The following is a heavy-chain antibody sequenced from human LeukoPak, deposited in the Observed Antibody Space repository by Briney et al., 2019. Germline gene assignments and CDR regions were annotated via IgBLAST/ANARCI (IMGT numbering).Heavy chain of an antibody. CDR1: GFTFSSYA. V-gene: IGHV3-64*02. CDR2: ISSNGGST. J-gene: IGHJ4*02. D-gene: IGHD6-19*01. CDR3: ARSSGWSYYFDY. Sequence: PGGSLRLSCAASGFTFSSYAMHWVRQAPGKGLEYVSAISSNGGSTYYADSVKGRFTISRDNPKNTLYLQMGSLRAEDMAVYYCARSSGWSYYFDYWGQGTLVTVSS.